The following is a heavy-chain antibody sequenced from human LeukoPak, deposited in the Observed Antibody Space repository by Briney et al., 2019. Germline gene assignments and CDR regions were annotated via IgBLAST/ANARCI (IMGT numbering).Heavy chain of an antibody. J-gene: IGHJ4*02. Sequence: VASVKVSCXASGGTFSSYAISWVRQAPGQGLEWMGGIIPIFGTANYAQKFQGRVTITTDESTSTAYMELSSLRSEDTAVYYCARIRRNCSGGSCYTLDYWGQGTLVTVSS. V-gene: IGHV1-69*05. CDR2: IIPIFGTA. CDR1: GGTFSSYA. D-gene: IGHD2-15*01. CDR3: ARIRRNCSGGSCYTLDY.